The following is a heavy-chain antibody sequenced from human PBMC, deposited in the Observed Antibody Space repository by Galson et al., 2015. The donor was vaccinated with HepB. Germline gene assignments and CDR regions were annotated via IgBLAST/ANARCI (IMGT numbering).Heavy chain of an antibody. D-gene: IGHD4-17*01. CDR2: ISSSSSYI. J-gene: IGHJ5*02. CDR1: GFSFTNRW. CDR3: ARGSTVTENWFDP. V-gene: IGHV3-21*01. Sequence: SLRLSCAGSGFSFTNRWMSWVRQAPGKGLEWVSSISSSSSYIYYADSVKGRFTISRDNAKNSLYLQMNSLRAEDTAVYYCARGSTVTENWFDPWGQGTLVTVSS.